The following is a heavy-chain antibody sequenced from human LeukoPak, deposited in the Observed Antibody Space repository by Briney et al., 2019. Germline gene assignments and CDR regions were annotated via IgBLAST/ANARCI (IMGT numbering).Heavy chain of an antibody. D-gene: IGHD3-3*01. CDR2: IYSGNHT. CDR1: GFVVSDNY. V-gene: IGHV3-66*01. CDR3: AREGVATAGTAYDY. Sequence: GGSLRLSCAATGFVVSDNYISWVRQAPGKGLEWISIIYSGNHTSYTDSVKGRFIISRDNSKNMVYLQMNSLRPDDTAVYYCAREGVATAGTAYDYWGQGTLVTVSS. J-gene: IGHJ4*02.